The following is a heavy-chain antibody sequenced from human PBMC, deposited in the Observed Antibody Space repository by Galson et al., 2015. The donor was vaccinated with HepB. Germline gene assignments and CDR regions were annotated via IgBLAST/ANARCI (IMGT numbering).Heavy chain of an antibody. J-gene: IGHJ5*02. Sequence: SVKVSCKASGYTFTSYDINWVRQATGQGLEWMGWMNPNSDNTGYAQKFQGRVTMTRNTSISTAYMELRSLKPEDTAIYYCARVDISVARGRRFDPWGQGTLVTVSS. CDR1: GYTFTSYD. CDR3: ARVDISVARGRRFDP. D-gene: IGHD2-15*01. V-gene: IGHV1-8*01. CDR2: MNPNSDNT.